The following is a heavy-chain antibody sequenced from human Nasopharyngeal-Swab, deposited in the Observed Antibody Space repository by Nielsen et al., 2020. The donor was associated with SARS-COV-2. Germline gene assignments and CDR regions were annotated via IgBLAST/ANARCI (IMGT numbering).Heavy chain of an antibody. CDR2: IKHDGSAK. CDR3: ARHYDFWSGYYNSHFYGMDV. D-gene: IGHD3-3*01. CDR1: GFTFSSYW. J-gene: IGHJ6*02. Sequence: GESLKISCAASGFTFSSYWMTWVRQAPGKGLEWVANIKHDGSAKYYAASVKGRFTISRDNAKSSLHLQMNSLRAEDTAVYYCARHYDFWSGYYNSHFYGMDVWGQGTTVTVSS. V-gene: IGHV3-7*01.